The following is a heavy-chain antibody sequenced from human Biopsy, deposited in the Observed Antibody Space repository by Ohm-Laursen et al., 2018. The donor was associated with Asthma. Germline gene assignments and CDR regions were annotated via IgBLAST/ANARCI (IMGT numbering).Heavy chain of an antibody. J-gene: IGHJ4*02. V-gene: IGHV1-69*01. CDR3: ARKAGSCISRTCYSLDF. Sequence: GSSVKVSCKSLGGTFNTYVIGWVRQAPGQGLEWMGGINSVLGTTTYPQKFQDRVTITADDYTSTVYMELSSLRSEDTAVYYCARKAGSCISRTCYSLDFWGQGTLVTVSS. CDR1: GGTFNTYV. D-gene: IGHD2-2*01. CDR2: INSVLGTT.